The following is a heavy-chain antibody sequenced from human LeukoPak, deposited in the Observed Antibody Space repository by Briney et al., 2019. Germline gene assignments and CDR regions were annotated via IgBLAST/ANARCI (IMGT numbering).Heavy chain of an antibody. CDR3: ARVYDSSGYQRDY. J-gene: IGHJ4*02. V-gene: IGHV4-39*01. D-gene: IGHD3-22*01. CDR2: IYYSGST. Sequence: NPSETLSLTCTVSGGSISSSSYYWGWIRQPPGKGLEWIGSIYYSGSTYYNPSLKSRVTISVDTSKNQFSLKLSSVTAADTAVYYCARVYDSSGYQRDYWGQGTLVTVSS. CDR1: GGSISSSSYY.